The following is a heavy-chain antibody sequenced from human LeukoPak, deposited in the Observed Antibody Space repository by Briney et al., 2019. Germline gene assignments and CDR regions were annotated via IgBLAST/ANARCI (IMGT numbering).Heavy chain of an antibody. Sequence: GSLRLSCAASGFTFSSYWMSWVRQPPGKGLEWIGEINHSGSTNYNPSLKSRVTISVDTSKNQFSLKLSSVTAADTAVYYCASVQGTFDYWGQGTLVTVSS. D-gene: IGHD3-10*01. CDR3: ASVQGTFDY. CDR1: GFTFSSYW. V-gene: IGHV4-34*01. CDR2: INHSGST. J-gene: IGHJ4*02.